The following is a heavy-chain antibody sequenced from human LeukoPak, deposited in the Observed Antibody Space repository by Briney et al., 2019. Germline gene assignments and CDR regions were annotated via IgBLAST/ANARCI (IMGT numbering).Heavy chain of an antibody. CDR2: IYYSGST. CDR3: ARTFSESYYYYGMDV. V-gene: IGHV4-59*01. J-gene: IGHJ6*02. Sequence: PSETLSLTCTVSGGSISGYYWSWIRQPPGKGPEWIGYIYYSGSTNYNPSLKSRVTISVDTSKNQFSLKLSSVTAADTAVYYCARTFSESYYYYGMDVWGQGTTVTVSS. D-gene: IGHD1-26*01. CDR1: GGSISGYY.